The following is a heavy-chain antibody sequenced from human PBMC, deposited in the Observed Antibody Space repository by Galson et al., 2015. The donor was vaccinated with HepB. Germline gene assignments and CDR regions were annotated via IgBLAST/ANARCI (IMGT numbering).Heavy chain of an antibody. CDR1: GFTFGDYA. D-gene: IGHD3-10*01. CDR2: IRSKGYGGTT. J-gene: IGHJ4*02. Sequence: SLRLSCAASGFTFGDYAMSWFRQAPEKGLEWVGFIRSKGYGGTTEYAASVKGRFTISRDDSTSIAYLQMNSLKTEDTAVYYCTKAALRSYYYFDYWGQGTLVTVSS. CDR3: TKAALRSYYYFDY. V-gene: IGHV3-49*03.